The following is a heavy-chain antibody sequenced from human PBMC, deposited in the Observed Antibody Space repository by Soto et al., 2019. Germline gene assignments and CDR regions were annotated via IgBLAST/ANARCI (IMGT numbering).Heavy chain of an antibody. V-gene: IGHV3-7*01. CDR3: AREAYRGYSYPMF. D-gene: IGHD5-18*01. J-gene: IGHJ4*02. Sequence: PGGSLRLSCAASGFTFSSFWMTRVRQPPGKGLEWVANIKQDGNEKYYVDSVKGRFTISRDNAKNSLYLQMNSLRAEDTAVYYCAREAYRGYSYPMFWGQGTLVTVSS. CDR1: GFTFSSFW. CDR2: IKQDGNEK.